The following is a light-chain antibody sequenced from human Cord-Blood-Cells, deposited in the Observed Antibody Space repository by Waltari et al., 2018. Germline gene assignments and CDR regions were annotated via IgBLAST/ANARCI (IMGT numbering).Light chain of an antibody. CDR2: AAS. CDR3: QQSDSTLSWT. J-gene: IGKJ1*01. V-gene: IGKV1-39*01. CDR1: QSISSY. Sequence: DIQMTQSPSSLSASVGDRVTITGRASQSISSYLNWYQQKPGKAPKLLIYAASSLQSGVTSRFSGSGSGTDFTLTISSLQPEDFATYYCQQSDSTLSWTFGQGTKVEIK.